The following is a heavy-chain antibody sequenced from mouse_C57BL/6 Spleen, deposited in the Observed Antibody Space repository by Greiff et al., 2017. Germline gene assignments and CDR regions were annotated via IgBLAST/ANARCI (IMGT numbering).Heavy chain of an antibody. CDR3: TRKHYDYAWFAY. CDR2: ISSGGDYI. J-gene: IGHJ3*01. Sequence: EVKLVESGEGLVKPGGSLKLSCAASGFTFSSYAMSWVRQTPEKSLEWVAYISSGGDYIYYADTVKGRFTISRDNARNTLYLQMSSLKSEDTAMYYCTRKHYDYAWFAYWGQGTLVTVSA. V-gene: IGHV5-9-1*02. CDR1: GFTFSSYA. D-gene: IGHD2-4*01.